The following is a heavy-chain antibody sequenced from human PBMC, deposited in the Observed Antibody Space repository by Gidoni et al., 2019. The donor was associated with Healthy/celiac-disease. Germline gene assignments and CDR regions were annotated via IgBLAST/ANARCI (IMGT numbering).Heavy chain of an antibody. CDR2: IIPIFVTA. Sequence: QVQLVQSGAEVKKPGSSVKVSCKASGGNFSSYAISWVRQAPGQGLEWMGGIIPIFVTATYAQKFQGRVTITADASTSTAYMELSSLRSEDTAVYYCARGSYLGVVISLRGTAPLDAFDIWGQGTMVTVSS. CDR3: ARGSYLGVVISLRGTAPLDAFDI. CDR1: GGNFSSYA. V-gene: IGHV1-69*01. J-gene: IGHJ3*02. D-gene: IGHD3-3*01.